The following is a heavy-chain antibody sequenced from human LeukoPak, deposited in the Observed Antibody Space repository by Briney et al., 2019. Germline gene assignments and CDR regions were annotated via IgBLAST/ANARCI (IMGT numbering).Heavy chain of an antibody. CDR1: EFTFSSYW. CDR3: ARGGIAMGVDY. V-gene: IGHV3-74*03. Sequence: GGSLRLSCAASEFTFSSYWMHWVRQAPGKWLVWVSRINSDGGSTTYADSVKGRFTISSDNAKNTLYLQMNSLRAEDTAMYYCARGGIAMGVDYWGQGTLVTVSS. J-gene: IGHJ4*02. D-gene: IGHD6-19*01. CDR2: INSDGGST.